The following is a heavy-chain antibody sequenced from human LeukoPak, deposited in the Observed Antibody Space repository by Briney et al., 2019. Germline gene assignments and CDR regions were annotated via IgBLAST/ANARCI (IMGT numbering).Heavy chain of an antibody. CDR2: IYYSGST. D-gene: IGHD4-17*01. CDR1: GGSISSGGYY. CDR3: ARDNEMEVYGDYAGCWFDP. J-gene: IGHJ5*02. Sequence: SQTLSLTCTVSGGSISSGGYYWSWIRQHPGKGLEWIGYIYYSGSTYYNPSLKSRVTISVDTSKNQFSLKLSSVTAADTAVYYCARDNEMEVYGDYAGCWFDPWGQGTLVTVSS. V-gene: IGHV4-31*03.